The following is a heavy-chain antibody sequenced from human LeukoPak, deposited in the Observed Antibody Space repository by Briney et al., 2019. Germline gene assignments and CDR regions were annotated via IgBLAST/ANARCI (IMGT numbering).Heavy chain of an antibody. CDR2: ISGSGGTT. V-gene: IGHV3-23*01. D-gene: IGHD3-22*01. J-gene: IGHJ4*02. Sequence: GGSLRLSCAASGFTFSSISMSWVRQAPGKGLEWVSVISGSGGTTYYADSVKGRFTISRDNSKNTLYLQMNSLRAEDTAVYYCAREVVESLSSGYYPRYWGQGTLVTVSS. CDR3: AREVVESLSSGYYPRY. CDR1: GFTFSSIS.